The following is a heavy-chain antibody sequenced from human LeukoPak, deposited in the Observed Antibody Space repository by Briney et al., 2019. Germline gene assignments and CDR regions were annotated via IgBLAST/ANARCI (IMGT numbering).Heavy chain of an antibody. Sequence: PGGSLRLSCAASGFTFSNFGMSWVRQAAGKGLEWVSAISGSGGNTYYADSVKGRFTISRDNSKNTLYLQMNSLRAEDTAVYYCAKILSPAAFEYYFDYWGQGTLVTVSS. V-gene: IGHV3-23*01. J-gene: IGHJ4*02. CDR1: GFTFSNFG. CDR2: ISGSGGNT. D-gene: IGHD2-2*01. CDR3: AKILSPAAFEYYFDY.